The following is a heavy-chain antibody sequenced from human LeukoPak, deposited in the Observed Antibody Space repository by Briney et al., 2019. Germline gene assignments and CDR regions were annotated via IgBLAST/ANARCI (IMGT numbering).Heavy chain of an antibody. Sequence: ASVKVSCKASGYTFTGYYMHWVRQAPGQGLEWMGWMNPNSGNTGYAQKFQGRVTMTRNTSISTAYMKLSSLRSEDTAVYYCARLAAETYYYDSSGYYSSDYWGQGTLVTVSS. CDR1: GYTFTGYY. D-gene: IGHD3-22*01. CDR2: MNPNSGNT. CDR3: ARLAAETYYYDSSGYYSSDY. J-gene: IGHJ4*02. V-gene: IGHV1-8*02.